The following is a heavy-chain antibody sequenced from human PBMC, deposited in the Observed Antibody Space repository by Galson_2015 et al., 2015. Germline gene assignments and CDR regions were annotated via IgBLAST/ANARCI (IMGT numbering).Heavy chain of an antibody. J-gene: IGHJ6*02. CDR2: INWNGGGT. V-gene: IGHV3-20*04. Sequence: SLRLSCAASGFTFDDYGMTWVRQAPGKGLEWVSSINWNGGGTGYADSVKGRFTISRDNAKNSLYLQMSSLRAEDTALYYCARGITTTYGMDVWGQGTTVTVSS. CDR1: GFTFDDYG. CDR3: ARGITTTYGMDV. D-gene: IGHD4-11*01.